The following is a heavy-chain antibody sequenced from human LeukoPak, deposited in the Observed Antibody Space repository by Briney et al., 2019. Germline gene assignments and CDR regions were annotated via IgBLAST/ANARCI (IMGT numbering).Heavy chain of an antibody. V-gene: IGHV3-23*01. D-gene: IGHD3-22*01. J-gene: IGHJ4*02. CDR2: ISGSGGST. Sequence: GGSLRLSCAASGFTFSSYAMSWVRQAPGKGLECVSAISGSGGSTYYADSLKGRFTISRDNSKNTLYLQMNSLRAEDTAVYYCAKDSRAALYYYDSSGYYSRWGQGTLVTVSS. CDR3: AKDSRAALYYYDSSGYYSR. CDR1: GFTFSSYA.